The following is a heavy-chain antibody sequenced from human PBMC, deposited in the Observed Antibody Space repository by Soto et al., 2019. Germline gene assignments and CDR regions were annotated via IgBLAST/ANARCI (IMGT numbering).Heavy chain of an antibody. D-gene: IGHD3-22*01. Sequence: GESLKISCKGSGYSFAGYWITWVRQKPGKGLEWMGRIDPSDSQTYYSPSFRGHAPISVTKSITTVFLQWSSLRASDTAMYYCARQIYDSDTGPNFQYYFDSWGQGTPVTVSS. CDR1: GYSFAGYW. CDR3: ARQIYDSDTGPNFQYYFDS. V-gene: IGHV5-10-1*01. CDR2: IDPSDSQT. J-gene: IGHJ4*02.